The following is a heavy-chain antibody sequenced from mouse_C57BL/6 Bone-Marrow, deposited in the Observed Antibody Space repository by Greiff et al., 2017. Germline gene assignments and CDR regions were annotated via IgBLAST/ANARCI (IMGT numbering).Heavy chain of an antibody. CDR2: FSSGGGYT. CDR3: ARKRGFDY. CDR1: GFTFSSYG. Sequence: EVKVVESGGDLVKPGGSLKLSCAASGFTFSSYGMSWVRQTPDKRLEWIATFSSGGGYTYYPDSVKGRFAISRDSAKNTLYLQMSSLKSEDTSMYYCARKRGFDYWGQGTTLTVSS. J-gene: IGHJ2*01. V-gene: IGHV5-6*01.